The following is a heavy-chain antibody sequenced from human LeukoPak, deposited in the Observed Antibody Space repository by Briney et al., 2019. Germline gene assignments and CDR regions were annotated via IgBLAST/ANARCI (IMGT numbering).Heavy chain of an antibody. D-gene: IGHD1-26*01. CDR1: GFTFSKNA. CDR2: MSGSGDSS. V-gene: IGHV3-23*01. Sequence: GGSLRLSCAASGFTFSKNAMSWVRQAPGKGLEWISAMSGSGDSSYYADSVKGRFTISRDISKNTLYLQMNSLGVEDTAVYYCAKNKWERSGAFDIWGQGTMVTVSS. J-gene: IGHJ3*02. CDR3: AKNKWERSGAFDI.